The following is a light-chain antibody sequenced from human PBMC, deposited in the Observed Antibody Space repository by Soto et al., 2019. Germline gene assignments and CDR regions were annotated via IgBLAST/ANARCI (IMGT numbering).Light chain of an antibody. CDR1: QGISSS. V-gene: IGKV1-8*01. CDR3: QQYYSYPYT. Sequence: AIRMTQSPSSLSASTGDRVTITCRASQGISSSLAWYQQKPGKAPKLLIYAASTLQSGVPSRFSGSGSGTDFTLTISCLHSEDFATYYCQQYYSYPYTFGQGTKLEIK. J-gene: IGKJ2*01. CDR2: AAS.